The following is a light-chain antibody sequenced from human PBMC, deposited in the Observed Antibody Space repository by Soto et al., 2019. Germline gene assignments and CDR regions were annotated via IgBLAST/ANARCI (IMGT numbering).Light chain of an antibody. CDR1: QSISSH. J-gene: IGKJ5*01. V-gene: IGKV1-39*01. CDR2: TAS. CDR3: QQSYSTPIS. Sequence: DIRMTQSPSSLSASVVYTFTITGLASQSISSHLNWYQQKPGKAPNLLMYTASNLQSGVPSRFSGSGSGTDFTLTISSLQPEDFATYYCQQSYSTPISFGQGTRLEIK.